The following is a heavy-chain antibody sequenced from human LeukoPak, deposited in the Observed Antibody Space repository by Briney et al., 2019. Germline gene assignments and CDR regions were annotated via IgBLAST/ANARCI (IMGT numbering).Heavy chain of an antibody. CDR2: ISYSGST. V-gene: IGHV4-59*08. Sequence: TLSLTCIVSGGSMRSYYWSWIRQPPGKGLEWIGYISYSGSTNSNPSLKSRVTLSIDTSKNQFSLKLSSVTAAYTAVYYCARLRSGWFDPWGQGTLVTVSS. D-gene: IGHD4-17*01. CDR3: ARLRSGWFDP. J-gene: IGHJ5*02. CDR1: GGSMRSYY.